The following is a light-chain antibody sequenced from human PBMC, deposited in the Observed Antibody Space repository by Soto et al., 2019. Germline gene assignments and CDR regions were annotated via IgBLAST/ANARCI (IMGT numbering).Light chain of an antibody. Sequence: EIVMTQSPATLSVSPGERATLSCRSSQSVGSSLAWYQQRPGQAPRLLIYGASTRATGIPARFSGSGSGTEFTLTISSLQSEDFAVYSCQQYNDWLRTFGQGTKVEIK. CDR2: GAS. CDR1: QSVGSS. CDR3: QQYNDWLRT. J-gene: IGKJ1*01. V-gene: IGKV3-15*01.